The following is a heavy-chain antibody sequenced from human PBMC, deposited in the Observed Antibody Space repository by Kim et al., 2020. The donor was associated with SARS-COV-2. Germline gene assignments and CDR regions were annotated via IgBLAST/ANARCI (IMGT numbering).Heavy chain of an antibody. Sequence: GGSLRLSCTASGFTFGDYAMSWVRQAPGKGLEWVGFIRSKAYGGTTEYAASVKGRFTISRDDSKSIAYLQMNSLKTEDTAVYYCTRVSDRASLWENYWGQGTLVTVSS. CDR1: GFTFGDYA. J-gene: IGHJ4*02. D-gene: IGHD1-26*01. CDR3: TRVSDRASLWENY. CDR2: IRSKAYGGTT. V-gene: IGHV3-49*04.